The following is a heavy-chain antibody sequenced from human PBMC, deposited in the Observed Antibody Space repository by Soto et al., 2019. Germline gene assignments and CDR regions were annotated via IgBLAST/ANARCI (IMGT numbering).Heavy chain of an antibody. CDR3: ARDPHYFDSSGYYYVPLDY. CDR1: GFTFSSYW. CDR2: ISNDGSRA. J-gene: IGHJ4*02. Sequence: EVQLVESGGGLVQPGGSLRLSCVASGFTFSSYWMHWVRQVPGKGLVWVSRISNDGSRANYADSVKGRFTISRDNAKNTLYLQMNSLRAEDTAVYYCARDPHYFDSSGYYYVPLDYWGQGTLVTVSS. D-gene: IGHD3-22*01. V-gene: IGHV3-74*01.